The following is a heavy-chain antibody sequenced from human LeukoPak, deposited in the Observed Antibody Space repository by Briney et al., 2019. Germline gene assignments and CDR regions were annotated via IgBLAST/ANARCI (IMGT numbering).Heavy chain of an antibody. V-gene: IGHV3-23*01. Sequence: PGGSLRLSCAASGFTFSSYAMSWVRQAPGKGLEWVSAISGSGGSTYYADSVKGRFTISRDNSKNTLYLQMNSLRAEDTAVYYCAKWGRSMIAVAGRGGDDAFDIWGQGTMVTVSS. J-gene: IGHJ3*02. CDR1: GFTFSSYA. CDR2: ISGSGGST. D-gene: IGHD6-19*01. CDR3: AKWGRSMIAVAGRGGDDAFDI.